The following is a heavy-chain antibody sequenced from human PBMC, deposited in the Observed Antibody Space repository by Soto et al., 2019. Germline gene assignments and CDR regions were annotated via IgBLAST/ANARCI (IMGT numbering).Heavy chain of an antibody. CDR2: ISGSGGST. D-gene: IGHD6-13*01. J-gene: IGHJ4*02. V-gene: IGHV3-23*01. CDR1: GFTFSSDA. Sequence: GGSLRLSCAASGFTFSSDAMSWVRQAPGKGLEWVSAISGSGGSTYYADSVKGRFTISRDNSKNTLYLQMNSLRAEDTAVYYCAKALGPQQLVLTYWGQGTLVTVSS. CDR3: AKALGPQQLVLTY.